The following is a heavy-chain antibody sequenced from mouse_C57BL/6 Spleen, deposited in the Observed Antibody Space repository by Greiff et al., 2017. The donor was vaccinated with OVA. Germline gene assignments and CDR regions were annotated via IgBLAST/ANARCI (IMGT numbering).Heavy chain of an antibody. Sequence: VQLQQPGAELVKPGASVKLSCKASGYTFTSYWMHWVKQRPGQGLEWIGMIHPNSGSTNYNEKFKSKATLTVDKSSSTAYMQLSSLTSEDSAVYYCARGDGYDGYAMDYWGQGTSVTVSS. J-gene: IGHJ4*01. CDR1: GYTFTSYW. D-gene: IGHD2-2*01. CDR2: IHPNSGST. CDR3: ARGDGYDGYAMDY. V-gene: IGHV1-64*01.